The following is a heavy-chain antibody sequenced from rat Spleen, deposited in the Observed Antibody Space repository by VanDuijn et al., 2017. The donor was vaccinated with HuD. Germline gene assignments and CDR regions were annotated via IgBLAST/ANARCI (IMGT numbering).Heavy chain of an antibody. Sequence: EVQLVESGGGLVQPGGSMRLSCAASGFTFGDFYMSWVRQSPGKAPEWLSFIRNKANSYTTEYHPSVKGRFTISRDETQNVLYLQMNALRAEDAAIYYCAKHDGVKYYDVMGTWGQGASVTVSS. CDR1: GFTFGDFY. V-gene: IGHV7-6*01. D-gene: IGHD1-1*01. CDR3: AKHDGVKYYDVMGT. J-gene: IGHJ4*01. CDR2: IRNKANSYTT.